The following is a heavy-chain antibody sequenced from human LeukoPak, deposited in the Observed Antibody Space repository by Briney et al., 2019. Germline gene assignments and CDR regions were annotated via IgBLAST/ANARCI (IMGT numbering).Heavy chain of an antibody. D-gene: IGHD3-22*01. CDR2: ISSSSSYI. Sequence: GGSLRLSCAASGFTFSSYSMNWVRQAPGKGLEWVSSISSSSSYIYYADLVKGRFTISRDNAKNSLYLQMNSLRAEDTAVYYCARDSTDYYDSSGYPPDYWGQGTLVTVSS. CDR1: GFTFSSYS. V-gene: IGHV3-21*01. CDR3: ARDSTDYYDSSGYPPDY. J-gene: IGHJ4*02.